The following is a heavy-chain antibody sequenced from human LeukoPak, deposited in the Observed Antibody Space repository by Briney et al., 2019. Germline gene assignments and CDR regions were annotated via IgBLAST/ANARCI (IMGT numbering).Heavy chain of an antibody. CDR2: IYSGGST. CDR1: GFTVSSNY. CDR3: AKDPGYCSGGSCYSFYY. Sequence: GGSLRLSCAASGFTVSSNYMSWVRQAPGKGLEWVSVIYSGGSTYYADSVKGRFTISRDNSKNTLYLQMNSLRAEDTAVYYCAKDPGYCSGGSCYSFYYWGQGTLVTVSS. J-gene: IGHJ4*02. D-gene: IGHD2-15*01. V-gene: IGHV3-66*01.